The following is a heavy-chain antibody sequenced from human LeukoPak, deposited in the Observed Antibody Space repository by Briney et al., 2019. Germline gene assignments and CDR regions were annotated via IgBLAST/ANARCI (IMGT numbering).Heavy chain of an antibody. CDR3: ARAASAATRGFDY. D-gene: IGHD2-15*01. Sequence: SETLSLTCTVSGGSISSSSYYWGWIRQPPGKGLEWIGSIYHSENTYYNPSLKSRLTISVDTSKNQFSLKLTSVTAADTAVYYCARAASAATRGFDYWGQGTLVTVSS. CDR2: IYHSENT. J-gene: IGHJ4*02. CDR1: GGSISSSSYY. V-gene: IGHV4-39*07.